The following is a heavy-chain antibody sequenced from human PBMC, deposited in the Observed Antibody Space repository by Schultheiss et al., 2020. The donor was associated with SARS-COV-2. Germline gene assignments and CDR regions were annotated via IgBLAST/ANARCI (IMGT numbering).Heavy chain of an antibody. J-gene: IGHJ2*01. CDR3: ARRGFAWFFDL. Sequence: SCTVSGGSINPYYWSWIRQSPEKGLECIGYISHSGRPDYNPSLKSRVTISLDTSKNQFSLKVTSLTAADTAMYYCARRGFAWFFDLWGRGTLVTVSS. CDR1: GGSINPYY. V-gene: IGHV4-59*08. CDR2: ISHSGRP.